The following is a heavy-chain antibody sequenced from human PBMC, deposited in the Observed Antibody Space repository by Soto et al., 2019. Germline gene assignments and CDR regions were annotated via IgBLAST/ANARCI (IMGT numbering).Heavy chain of an antibody. J-gene: IGHJ1*01. Sequence: EIQLLESGGGLAQPGGSLRLSCVASGFSFSEYGMSWVRQTPQRTLEWVASISGNKMTTFYPDSVKGRFFISRDNSDNSLHLQMISLRDDDTAIYYCAKRRLNTITSLSDWWGQGVQVTVSS. CDR3: AKRRLNTITSLSDW. V-gene: IGHV3-23*01. D-gene: IGHD3-16*02. CDR1: GFSFSEYG. CDR2: ISGNKMTT.